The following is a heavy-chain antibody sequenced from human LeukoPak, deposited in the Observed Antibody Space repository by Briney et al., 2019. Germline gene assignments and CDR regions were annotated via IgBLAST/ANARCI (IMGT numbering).Heavy chain of an antibody. CDR1: GYTFISCG. CDR2: ISAYNGNT. J-gene: IGHJ4*02. Sequence: ASVKVSCKASGYTFISCGISWVRQAPGQGLEWMGWISAYNGNTNYAQKFQGRVTMTTDTSTSTAYMDLRSLRSDDTAVYYCARDLTIVAAGTFGYWGQGTLVTVSS. V-gene: IGHV1-18*01. D-gene: IGHD6-13*01. CDR3: ARDLTIVAAGTFGY.